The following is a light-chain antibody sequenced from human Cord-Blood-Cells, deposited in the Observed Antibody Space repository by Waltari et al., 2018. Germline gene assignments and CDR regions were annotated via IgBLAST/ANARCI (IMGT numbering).Light chain of an antibody. V-gene: IGLV2-23*03. Sequence: ISCTGTSSDVGSYNLVSWYQQHPGKAPKLMIYEGSKRPSGVSNRFSGSKSGNTASLTISGLQAEDEADYYCCSYAGSSTFVFGGGTKLTVL. J-gene: IGLJ2*01. CDR2: EGS. CDR1: SSDVGSYNL. CDR3: CSYAGSSTFV.